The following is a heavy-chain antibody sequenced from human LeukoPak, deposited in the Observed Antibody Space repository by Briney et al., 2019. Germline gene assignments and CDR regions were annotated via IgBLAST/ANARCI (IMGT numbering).Heavy chain of an antibody. J-gene: IGHJ4*02. D-gene: IGHD3-9*01. CDR1: GYTFTSYD. Sequence: GASVKVSCKASGYTFTSYDINWVRQATGQGLEWMGWMNPNSGNTGYAQKFQGRVTMTRNTSISTAYMELSSLRSEDTAVYYCARAPSLLTSDWSPFGYWGQGTLVTVSS. CDR3: ARAPSLLTSDWSPFGY. CDR2: MNPNSGNT. V-gene: IGHV1-8*01.